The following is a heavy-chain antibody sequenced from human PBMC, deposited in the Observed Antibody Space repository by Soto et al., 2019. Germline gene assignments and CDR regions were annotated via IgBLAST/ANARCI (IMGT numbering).Heavy chain of an antibody. CDR3: AKYDASGQGSCVS. CDR2: ISYAGSNQ. Sequence: GGSLRLSCAASGFTFSIYGMHWVRQAPDKGLERVALISYAGSNQYYADSVKGRFTISRDNSKNTLFLQMNNLSAGDTAVYYFAKYDASGQGSCVSWGLGTLGTVSS. J-gene: IGHJ5*02. CDR1: GFTFSIYG. V-gene: IGHV3-30*18. D-gene: IGHD3-16*01.